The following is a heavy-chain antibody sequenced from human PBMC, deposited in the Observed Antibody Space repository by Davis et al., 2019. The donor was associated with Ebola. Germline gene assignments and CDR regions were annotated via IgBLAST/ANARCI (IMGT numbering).Heavy chain of an antibody. J-gene: IGHJ4*02. CDR1: GFTFSSYC. Sequence: PGGSLRLSCAASGFTFSSYCMHWVRQAPGKWLEWVSAVNSAGTYTYYADSVKGRFTISRDTPTVHLQMNYQRVGDTAVYYCARIDAYGAGNYFEYWGQGTLVTISS. CDR2: VNSAGTYT. CDR3: ARIDAYGAGNYFEY. V-gene: IGHV3-21*04. D-gene: IGHD3-10*01.